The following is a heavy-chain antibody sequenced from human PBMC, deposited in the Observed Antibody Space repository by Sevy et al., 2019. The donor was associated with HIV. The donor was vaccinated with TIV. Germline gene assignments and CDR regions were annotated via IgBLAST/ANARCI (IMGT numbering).Heavy chain of an antibody. CDR3: ARPESLQYNYAFDS. J-gene: IGHJ4*02. Sequence: SETLSLICSVSGGSISSSSYYWGWVRQPPGKGLEWIGSIYYTGTTYYNPSLKSRVTISKDTSKNQLSLKLSSVTAADTAVYHCARPESLQYNYAFDSWGPRTLVTVSS. CDR1: GGSISSSSYY. CDR2: IYYTGTT. V-gene: IGHV4-39*01. D-gene: IGHD5-18*01.